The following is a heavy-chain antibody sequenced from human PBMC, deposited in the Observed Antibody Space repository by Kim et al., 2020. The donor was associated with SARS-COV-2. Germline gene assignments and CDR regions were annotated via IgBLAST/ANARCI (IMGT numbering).Heavy chain of an antibody. J-gene: IGHJ4*02. D-gene: IGHD3-10*01. Sequence: ASVKVSCKASGYTFTSYAMHWVRQAPGQRLEWMGWINAGNGNTKYSQKFQGRVTITRDTSASTAYMELSSLRSEDTAVYYCARKGLLWFGELLSYWGQGTLVTVSS. CDR3: ARKGLLWFGELLSY. V-gene: IGHV1-3*01. CDR2: INAGNGNT. CDR1: GYTFTSYA.